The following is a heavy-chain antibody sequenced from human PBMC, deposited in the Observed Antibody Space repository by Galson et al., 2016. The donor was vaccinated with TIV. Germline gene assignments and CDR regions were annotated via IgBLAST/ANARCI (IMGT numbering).Heavy chain of an antibody. J-gene: IGHJ6*02. D-gene: IGHD2-2*02. CDR2: INPIFGTA. CDR3: ARDCTSTTCHIYYYGMDV. CDR1: GGIFNNFV. Sequence: SVKVSCKASGGIFNNFVISWVRQAPGQGLEWMGSINPIFGTANSAQKFQGRVTITADTSTSTIYMELSSLRSEDTAVYYCARDCTSTTCHIYYYGMDVWGQGTTVTVSS. V-gene: IGHV1-69*06.